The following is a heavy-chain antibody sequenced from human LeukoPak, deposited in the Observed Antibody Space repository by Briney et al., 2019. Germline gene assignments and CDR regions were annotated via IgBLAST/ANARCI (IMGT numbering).Heavy chain of an antibody. CDR3: ARSKTYWYFDL. Sequence: SETLSLTCTVSGGSISSYYWSWIRQPAGKGLEWIGRIYTSGSTYYSPSLKSRVTISLDTSRNQFSLKLNSVTAADTAVYYCARSKTYWYFDLWGRGTLVTVSS. CDR2: IYTSGST. CDR1: GGSISSYY. V-gene: IGHV4-4*07. J-gene: IGHJ2*01.